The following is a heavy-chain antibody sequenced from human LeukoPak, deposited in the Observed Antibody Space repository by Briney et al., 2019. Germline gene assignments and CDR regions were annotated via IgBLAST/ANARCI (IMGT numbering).Heavy chain of an antibody. J-gene: IGHJ4*02. CDR3: ARHATWAFDS. V-gene: IGHV3-7*01. CDR2: IKIDENQK. Sequence: GGSLRLSCAASGFTFSSYSMNWVRQAPGKGLEWVANIKIDENQKDYADSVQGRFTISRDNAKNSVYLQMNNLRAEDTALYYCARHATWAFDSWGQGTLVTVSS. D-gene: IGHD7-27*01. CDR1: GFTFSSYS.